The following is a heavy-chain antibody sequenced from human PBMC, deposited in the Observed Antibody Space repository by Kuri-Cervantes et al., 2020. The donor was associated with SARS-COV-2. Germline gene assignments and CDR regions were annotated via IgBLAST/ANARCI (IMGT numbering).Heavy chain of an antibody. CDR3: ESLDHGLGSYYLTFPHDY. D-gene: IGHD3-10*01. Sequence: AGSLSHPCAASRFTFRRCWKSWVRHAPGKGLEWVAAIKPEGGEKHYVDSVRGRFTISRDDAKYSLYLKMNSLRAEDTAVYYYESLDHGLGSYYLTFPHDYWGLGTQVTVSS. V-gene: IGHV3-7*01. J-gene: IGHJ4*02. CDR2: IKPEGGEK. CDR1: RFTFRRCW.